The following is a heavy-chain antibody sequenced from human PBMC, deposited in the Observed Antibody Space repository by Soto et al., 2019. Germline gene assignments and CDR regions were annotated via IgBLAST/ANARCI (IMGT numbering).Heavy chain of an antibody. CDR2: INSGDTS. D-gene: IGHD3-10*01. CDR1: VFIVSSSY. J-gene: IGHJ5*02. CDR3: ARDYYGSGGWFDP. Sequence: GGSLRLSCAASVFIVSSSYMIWVRQAPGKGLEWVSLINSGDTSYYADSVKGRFTISRDESKNTLYLQMNSLRVEDTAVYYCARDYYGSGGWFDPWGQGTLVTVSS. V-gene: IGHV3-53*01.